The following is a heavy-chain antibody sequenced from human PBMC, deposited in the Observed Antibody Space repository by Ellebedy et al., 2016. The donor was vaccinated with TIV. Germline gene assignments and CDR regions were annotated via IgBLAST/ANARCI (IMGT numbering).Heavy chain of an antibody. CDR1: GYTFTTYA. CDR3: ASRGYTYGYYLDY. J-gene: IGHJ4*02. V-gene: IGHV5-51*01. CDR2: IYPADSDT. D-gene: IGHD5-18*01. Sequence: GESLKISXKASGYTFTTYAIAWVRQMPGKGLEWMGIIYPADSDTIYSPSFQGQVTISVDKSINTAYLQWNSLKASDIAMYYCASRGYTYGYYLDYWGQGTLVTVSS.